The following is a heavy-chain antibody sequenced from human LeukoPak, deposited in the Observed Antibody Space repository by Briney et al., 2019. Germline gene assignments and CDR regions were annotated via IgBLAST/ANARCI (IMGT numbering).Heavy chain of an antibody. CDR3: ARGLSGWFGDNDFFDY. V-gene: IGHV4-34*01. CDR1: GGSISSYY. CDR2: INHSGST. Sequence: SETLSLTCTVSGGSISSYYWSWIRQPPGKGLEWIGEINHSGSTNYNPSLKSRVTISVDTSKNQFSLKLSSVTAADTAVYYCARGLSGWFGDNDFFDYWGQGTLVTVSS. D-gene: IGHD3-10*01. J-gene: IGHJ4*02.